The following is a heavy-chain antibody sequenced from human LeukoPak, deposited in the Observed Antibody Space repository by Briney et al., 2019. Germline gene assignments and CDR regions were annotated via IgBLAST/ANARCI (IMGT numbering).Heavy chain of an antibody. CDR3: ARDMTTWWYNWFDP. V-gene: IGHV4-34*01. J-gene: IGHJ5*02. CDR1: GGSFSGYY. CDR2: INHSGST. Sequence: PSETLSLTCAVYGGSFSGYYWSWIRQPPGKGLEWIGEINHSGSTNYNPSLKSRVTISVDTSKNQLSLKLSSVTAADTAVYYCARDMTTWWYNWFDPWGQGTLVTVSS. D-gene: IGHD4-11*01.